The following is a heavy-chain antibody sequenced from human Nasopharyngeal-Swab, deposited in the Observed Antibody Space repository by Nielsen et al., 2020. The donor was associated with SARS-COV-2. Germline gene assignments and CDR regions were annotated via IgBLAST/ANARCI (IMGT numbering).Heavy chain of an antibody. D-gene: IGHD2-2*01. CDR3: ARGFRRYQLLPGWFDP. CDR2: IYYSGST. V-gene: IGHV4-30-4*01. J-gene: IGHJ5*02. Sequence: WLRQPPGKGLEWIGYIYYSGSTYYNPPLKSRVTISVDTSKNQFSLKLSSVTAADTAVYYCARGFRRYQLLPGWFDPWGQGTLVTVSS.